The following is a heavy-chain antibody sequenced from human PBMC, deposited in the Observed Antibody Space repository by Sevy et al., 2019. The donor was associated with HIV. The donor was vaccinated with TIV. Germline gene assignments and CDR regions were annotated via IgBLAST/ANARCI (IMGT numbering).Heavy chain of an antibody. CDR2: IQFDGSNQ. D-gene: IGHD2-8*01. J-gene: IGHJ4*02. V-gene: IGHV3-30*02. CDR3: AKNTAAVGVGGFDY. CDR1: GFTFCYSG. Sequence: GGSLRLSCAASGFTFCYSGMHWVRQAPGKGLELVTFIQFDGSNQYYADSVKGRFTISRDNSKNTLYLQMNSLRGDDTAVYYCAKNTAAVGVGGFDYWGQGALVTVSS.